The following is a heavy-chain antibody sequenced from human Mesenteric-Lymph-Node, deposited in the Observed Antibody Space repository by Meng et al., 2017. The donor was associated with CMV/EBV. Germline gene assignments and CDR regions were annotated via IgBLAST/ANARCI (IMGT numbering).Heavy chain of an antibody. J-gene: IGHJ4*02. D-gene: IGHD3-9*01. CDR3: AKVDYDILTGYPDY. Sequence: GGSLRLSCAASGFTFSSYDMNWVRQAPGKGLEWVSYVSSSTSTIYYADSVKGRFTISRDNAENSLYLQMNSLRAEDTAVYYCAKVDYDILTGYPDYWGQGTLVTVSS. CDR1: GFTFSSYD. CDR2: VSSSTSTI. V-gene: IGHV3-48*03.